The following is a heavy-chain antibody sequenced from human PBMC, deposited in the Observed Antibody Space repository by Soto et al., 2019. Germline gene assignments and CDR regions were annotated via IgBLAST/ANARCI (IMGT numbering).Heavy chain of an antibody. V-gene: IGHV4-31*03. D-gene: IGHD6-19*01. CDR3: AKAEVFNTYFLWVAGTAAWYYGMDV. CDR2: IYYSGST. Sequence: SETLSLTCTVSGGSISSGGYYWSWIRQHPGKGLEWIGYIYYSGSTYYNPSLKSRVTISVDTSKNQFSLKLSSVTAADTAVYYCAKAEVFNTYFLWVAGTAAWYYGMDVWGQGTTVTVSS. J-gene: IGHJ6*02. CDR1: GGSISSGGYY.